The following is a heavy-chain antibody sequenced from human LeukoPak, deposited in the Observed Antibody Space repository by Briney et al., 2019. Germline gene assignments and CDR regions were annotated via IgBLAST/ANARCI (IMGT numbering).Heavy chain of an antibody. CDR2: IWYDGSNQ. Sequence: GGSLRLSCAASGFPFSGSGMHWVRQAPGKGLEWVAIIWYDGSNQYYADSVKGRFTISRDNSKNTVDLQMNSLRAEDTAVYFCAKDKNTPATAQPQRGYFESWGQGTLVTVSS. D-gene: IGHD2-21*02. J-gene: IGHJ4*02. CDR3: AKDKNTPATAQPQRGYFES. CDR1: GFPFSGSG. V-gene: IGHV3-33*06.